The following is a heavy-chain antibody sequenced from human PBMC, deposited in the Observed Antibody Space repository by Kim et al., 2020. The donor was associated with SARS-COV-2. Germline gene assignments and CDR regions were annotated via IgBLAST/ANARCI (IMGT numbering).Heavy chain of an antibody. V-gene: IGHV1-8*01. Sequence: KSGSTGYAQKFKGRVTMSRDTSTNTAYMELNRQRVEDTAVYYCARGERLDSWGQGTLVTVSS. CDR3: ARGERLDS. CDR2: KSGST. D-gene: IGHD1-26*01. J-gene: IGHJ4*02.